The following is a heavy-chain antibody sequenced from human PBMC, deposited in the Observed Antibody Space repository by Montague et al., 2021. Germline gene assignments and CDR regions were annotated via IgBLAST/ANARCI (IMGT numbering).Heavy chain of an antibody. D-gene: IGHD3-10*01. CDR3: ARHFVGFESYYNGLDA. CDR1: GGSFNAYY. Sequence: SETLSLTCAVYGGSFNAYYWSWIRQSPGKGLEWIGEIHHCGSIYYDPTTDYNPPLQSRVTIAVDASKNQFSLRLRSVTAADTAVYYCARHFVGFESYYNGLDAWGRGTPVIVSS. V-gene: IGHV4-34*01. J-gene: IGHJ6*02. CDR2: IHHCGSIYYDPTT.